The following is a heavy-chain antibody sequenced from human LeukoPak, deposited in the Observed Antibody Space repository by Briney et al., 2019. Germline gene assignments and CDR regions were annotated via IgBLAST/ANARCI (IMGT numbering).Heavy chain of an antibody. D-gene: IGHD6-19*01. V-gene: IGHV4-34*01. Sequence: PSETLSLTCAVYGGSFSGYYWTWIRQPPGKGLEWIGEINHSGSTNYNPSLKSRVTISVDTSKNQFSLKLRSVTAADTAVYYCARLGGWSAWDYWGLGTLVTVSS. J-gene: IGHJ4*02. CDR1: GGSFSGYY. CDR2: INHSGST. CDR3: ARLGGWSAWDY.